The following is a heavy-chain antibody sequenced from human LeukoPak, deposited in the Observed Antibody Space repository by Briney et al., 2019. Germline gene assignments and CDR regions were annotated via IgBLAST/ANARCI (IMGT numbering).Heavy chain of an antibody. V-gene: IGHV4-34*01. D-gene: IGHD6-19*01. CDR1: GGSFSGYY. J-gene: IGHJ4*02. CDR3: ARSGGRQWLVQGYFDY. CDR2: INHSGST. Sequence: SETLSLTCAVYGGSFSGYYWSWIRQPPGKGLEWIGEINHSGSTNYNPSLKSRVTISVDTSKNQFSLKLSSVTAADTAVYYCARSGGRQWLVQGYFDYWGQGTLVPSPQ.